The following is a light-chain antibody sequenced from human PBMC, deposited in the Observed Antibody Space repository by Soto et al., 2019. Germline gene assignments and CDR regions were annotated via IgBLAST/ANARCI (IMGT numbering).Light chain of an antibody. CDR2: GAS. J-gene: IGKJ1*01. CDR1: QSVSSN. V-gene: IGKV3-15*01. CDR3: QQYNNWPRWT. Sequence: EIVLTQSPATLSVFPGERVTLSCRASQSVSSNLAWYQQKPGQAPRLLIYGASTRATGIPARFSGSGSGTEFTLTISSLQSEDFAVYYCQQYNNWPRWTFGQGTKVDIK.